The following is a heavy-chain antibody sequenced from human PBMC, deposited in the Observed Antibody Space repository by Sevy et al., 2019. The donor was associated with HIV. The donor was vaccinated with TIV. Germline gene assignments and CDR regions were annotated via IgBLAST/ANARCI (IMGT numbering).Heavy chain of an antibody. D-gene: IGHD6-6*01. V-gene: IGHV4-38-2*01. Sequence: SETLSLTCAVSGYSISSGYYWGWIRQPPGKGLEWIGSIYHRGSTYYNPSLKSRVTISVDTSKNQFSLKLSSVTAADTAVYYCARPGRSRSSFYFDYWGQGTLVTVSS. CDR1: GYSISSGYY. CDR2: IYHRGST. J-gene: IGHJ4*02. CDR3: ARPGRSRSSFYFDY.